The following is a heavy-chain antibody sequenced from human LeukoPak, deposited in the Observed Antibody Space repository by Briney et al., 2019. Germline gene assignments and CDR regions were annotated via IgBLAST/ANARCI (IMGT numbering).Heavy chain of an antibody. J-gene: IGHJ6*03. Sequence: GRSLRLSCAASGFTFNNAWMSWVRQAPGKGLDWVGRIKSKTDGGTTDYAAPVKGRFTISRDDSKNTLYLQMNSLETEDTAVYYCTTDKTTTVTTRTDQNYYYYYMDVWGKGTTVTVSS. CDR1: GFTFNNAW. CDR2: IKSKTDGGTT. CDR3: TTDKTTTVTTRTDQNYYYYYMDV. V-gene: IGHV3-15*01. D-gene: IGHD4-17*01.